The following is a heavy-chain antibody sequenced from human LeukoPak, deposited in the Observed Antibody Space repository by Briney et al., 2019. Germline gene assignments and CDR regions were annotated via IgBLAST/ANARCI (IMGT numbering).Heavy chain of an antibody. V-gene: IGHV6-1*01. CDR2: TYYRSTWYN. J-gene: IGHJ5*02. Sequence: SQTLSLTCAISGDSVSSNSVTWNWIRQSPSRGLEWLGSTYYRSTWYNDYSVSVRGRITVNPDTSKNQFSLHLNSVTPEDTAVYYCARRLTQYDCFDPWGQGILVTVSS. CDR1: GDSVSSNSVT. CDR3: ARRLTQYDCFDP. D-gene: IGHD2-2*01.